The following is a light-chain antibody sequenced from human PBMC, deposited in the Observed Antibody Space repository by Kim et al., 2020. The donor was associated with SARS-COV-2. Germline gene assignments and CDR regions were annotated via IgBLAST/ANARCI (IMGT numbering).Light chain of an antibody. CDR2: KAS. V-gene: IGKV1-5*03. CDR1: QNIDNW. J-gene: IGKJ1*01. Sequence: DIQMTQSPSTLSASVGDRVTITCRASQNIDNWVAWYQQKPGKAPKLLIYKASRLHSGVPSRFSGSGSGTEFTLTISSLQPDDFGIYFCQQYETYWTFGLGTMVDIK. CDR3: QQYETYWT.